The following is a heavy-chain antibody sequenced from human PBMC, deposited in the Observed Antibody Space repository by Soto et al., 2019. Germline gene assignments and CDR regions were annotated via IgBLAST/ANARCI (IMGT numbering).Heavy chain of an antibody. J-gene: IGHJ4*02. V-gene: IGHV3-64*01. Sequence: GGSLRLSCAASGFTFSSYAMHWVRQAPGKGLEYVSAISSNGGSTYYANFVKGRFTISRDNSKNTLYLQMGSLRAEDMAVYYCAREGDWGQGTLVTVSS. CDR1: GFTFSSYA. CDR3: AREGD. CDR2: ISSNGGST.